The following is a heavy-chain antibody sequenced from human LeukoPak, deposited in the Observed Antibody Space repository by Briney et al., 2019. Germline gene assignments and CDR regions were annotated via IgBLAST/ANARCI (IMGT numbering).Heavy chain of an antibody. Sequence: PGGSLRLSCAASGFTFSSYWMSWVRQAPGKGLEWVSAISGSGGSTYYADSVKGRFTISRDNSKNTLYLQMNSLRAEDTAVYYCAKGPYYYDSSGYYDYWGQGTLVTVSS. CDR1: GFTFSSYW. CDR2: ISGSGGST. V-gene: IGHV3-23*01. D-gene: IGHD3-22*01. CDR3: AKGPYYYDSSGYYDY. J-gene: IGHJ4*02.